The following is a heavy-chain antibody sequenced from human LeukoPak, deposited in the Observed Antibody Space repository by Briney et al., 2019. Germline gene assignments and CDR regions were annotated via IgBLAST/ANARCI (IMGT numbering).Heavy chain of an antibody. CDR2: IIPIFGTA. CDR1: GGTFSSYA. V-gene: IGHV1-69*05. Sequence: SVEVSCKASGGTFSSYAISWVRQAPGQGLEWMGRIIPIFGTANYAQKFQGRVTITTDESTSTAYMELSSLRSEDTAVYYCAREGGSNQALDYWGQGTLVTVSS. CDR3: AREGGSNQALDY. J-gene: IGHJ4*02. D-gene: IGHD5-24*01.